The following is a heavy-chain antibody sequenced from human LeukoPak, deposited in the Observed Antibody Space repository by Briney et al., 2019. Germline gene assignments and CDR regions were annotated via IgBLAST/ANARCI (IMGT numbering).Heavy chain of an antibody. Sequence: GGSLRLSCAASGFTFSSYAMSWVRQAPGKGLEWVSSISSSSSYIYYADSVKGRFTISRDNAKNSLYLQMNSLRAEDTAVYYCARDLAPDYDILTGTDAFDIWGQGTMVTVSS. D-gene: IGHD3-9*01. CDR2: ISSSSSYI. CDR3: ARDLAPDYDILTGTDAFDI. CDR1: GFTFSSYA. V-gene: IGHV3-21*01. J-gene: IGHJ3*02.